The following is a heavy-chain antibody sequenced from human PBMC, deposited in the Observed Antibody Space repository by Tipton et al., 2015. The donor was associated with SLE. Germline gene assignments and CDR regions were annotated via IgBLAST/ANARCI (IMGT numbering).Heavy chain of an antibody. CDR3: AKDPNGDYVGAFDF. Sequence: GSLRLSCTTSGFTFSSHGMSWVRQAPGKGLEWVSSLTGSGDNKYYSASAKGRFIISRDNSKKTVYLQMNSLRAEDTAIYYCAKDPNGDYVGAFDFWGQWTMVTVSS. V-gene: IGHV3-23*01. D-gene: IGHD4-17*01. CDR2: LTGSGDNK. CDR1: GFTFSSHG. J-gene: IGHJ3*01.